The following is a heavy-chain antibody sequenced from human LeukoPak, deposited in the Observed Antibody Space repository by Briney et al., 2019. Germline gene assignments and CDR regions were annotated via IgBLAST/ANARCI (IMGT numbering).Heavy chain of an antibody. Sequence: TSETPSLTCTVSGGSISSYYWSWIRQPPGKGLEWIGYIYYSGSTNYNPSLKSRVTISVDTPKNQFSLKLSSVTAADTAVYYCARSYDSNGYYYVRAFDIWGQGTMVTVSS. V-gene: IGHV4-59*01. CDR1: GGSISSYY. J-gene: IGHJ3*02. CDR2: IYYSGST. CDR3: ARSYDSNGYYYVRAFDI. D-gene: IGHD3-22*01.